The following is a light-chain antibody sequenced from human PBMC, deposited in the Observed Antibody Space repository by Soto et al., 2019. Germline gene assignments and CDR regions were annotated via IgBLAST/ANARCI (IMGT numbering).Light chain of an antibody. CDR1: QSVSSY. Sequence: EIVFTQSPATLSLSPGERATLSCRASQSVSSYLAWYQQKPGQAPRLLIYDASNRATGIPARLSGSGSGTEFTLTISSLQSEDSAVYYCQQYNNWWTFGQGTKVDIK. J-gene: IGKJ1*01. CDR3: QQYNNWWT. CDR2: DAS. V-gene: IGKV3-11*01.